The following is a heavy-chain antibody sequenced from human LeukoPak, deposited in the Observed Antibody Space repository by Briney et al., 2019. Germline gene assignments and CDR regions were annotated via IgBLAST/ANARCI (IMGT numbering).Heavy chain of an antibody. Sequence: ASVRVSCKASGFTFSEYYIHWVRQAPEQGPEWMGWINPKTGDTDSAQNFQGRVTLTSDSSIGTASMDLSGLTSADTAMYYCARAGEDSTGHYDVFHIWGQGTMVTVSS. CDR1: GFTFSEYY. CDR2: INPKTGDT. J-gene: IGHJ3*02. D-gene: IGHD3-22*01. CDR3: ARAGEDSTGHYDVFHI. V-gene: IGHV1-2*02.